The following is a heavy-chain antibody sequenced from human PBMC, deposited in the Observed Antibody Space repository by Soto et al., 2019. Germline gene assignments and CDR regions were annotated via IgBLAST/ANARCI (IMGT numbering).Heavy chain of an antibody. V-gene: IGHV3-30*18. CDR2: ISYDGSNK. CDR3: AKAGSGWYKGYYFDY. J-gene: IGHJ4*02. Sequence: RLSCAASGFTFSSYGMHWVRQAPGKGLEWVAVISYDGSNKYYADSVKGRFTISRDNSKNTLYLQMNSLRAEDTAVYYCAKAGSGWYKGYYFDYWGQGTLVTVSS. CDR1: GFTFSSYG. D-gene: IGHD6-19*01.